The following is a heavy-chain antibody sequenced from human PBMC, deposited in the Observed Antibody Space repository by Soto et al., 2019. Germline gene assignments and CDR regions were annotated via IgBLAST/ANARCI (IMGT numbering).Heavy chain of an antibody. CDR1: GYRFANYC. V-gene: IGHV5-51*01. D-gene: IGHD4-4*01. CDR3: ARRSSNSMDV. J-gene: IGHJ6*02. CDR2: IYPGDSDT. Sequence: GDALNVCCKGSGYRFANYCIGWVRQMPGKGLEWMGVIYPGDSDTRYSPSFQGQVTISADKSISTAYLQWSSLKASDTAMYYCARRSSNSMDVWGQGTTVTVSS.